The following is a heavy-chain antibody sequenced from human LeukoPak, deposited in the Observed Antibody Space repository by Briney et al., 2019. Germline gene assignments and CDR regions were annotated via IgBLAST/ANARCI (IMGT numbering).Heavy chain of an antibody. CDR3: ARVQVRDPTYSSSWYAFDY. CDR1: GFTFSSYS. J-gene: IGHJ4*02. CDR2: ISSSSSYI. V-gene: IGHV3-21*01. D-gene: IGHD6-13*01. Sequence: PGGSLRLSCAASGFTFSSYSMNWVRQAPGKGLEWVSSISSSSSYIYYADSVKGRSTISRDNAKNSLYLQMNSLRAEDTAVYYCARVQVRDPTYSSSWYAFDYWGQGTLVTVSS.